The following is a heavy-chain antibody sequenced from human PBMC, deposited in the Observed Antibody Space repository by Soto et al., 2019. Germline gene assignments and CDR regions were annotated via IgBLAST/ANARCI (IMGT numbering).Heavy chain of an antibody. CDR2: IWYDGSNK. CDR1: GFTFSSYG. J-gene: IGHJ6*02. Sequence: GGSLRLSCAASGFTFSSYGMHWVRQAPGKGLEWVAVIWYDGSNKYYADSVKGRFTISRDNSKNTLYLQMNSLRAEDTAVYCCARDWGTKGFGDYYYYYGMDVWGQGTTVTVSS. V-gene: IGHV3-33*01. CDR3: ARDWGTKGFGDYYYYYGMDV. D-gene: IGHD3-10*01.